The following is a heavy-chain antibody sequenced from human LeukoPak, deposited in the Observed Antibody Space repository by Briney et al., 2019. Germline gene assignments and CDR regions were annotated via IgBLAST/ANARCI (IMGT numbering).Heavy chain of an antibody. CDR1: GFTFKDYG. Sequence: GRSLRLSCAATGFTFKDYGMHWVRQPPGKGLEWVSSINWNGGGTDYADSVKGRFTISRDNAKNSLYLQLSSLRPEDTAFYYCAKHMRATNTYSFFGLDVWGQGTTVTVSS. D-gene: IGHD1-26*01. CDR3: AKHMRATNTYSFFGLDV. CDR2: INWNGGGT. V-gene: IGHV3-9*01. J-gene: IGHJ6*02.